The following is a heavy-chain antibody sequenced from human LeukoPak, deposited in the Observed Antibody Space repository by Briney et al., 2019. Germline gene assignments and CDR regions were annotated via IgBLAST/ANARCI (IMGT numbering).Heavy chain of an antibody. D-gene: IGHD2-15*01. CDR3: ARGHYSTFDY. CDR1: GDSISSGGSA. Sequence: SQTLSLTCAISGDSISSGGSAWNWIRQSPSRGLEWLGRTYYRSKWYNEYAVSVKSRITVDPDTSKNQFSLQLNSVTPEDTAVYYCARGHYSTFDYWGQGTLVTVSS. CDR2: TYYRSKWYN. V-gene: IGHV6-1*01. J-gene: IGHJ4*02.